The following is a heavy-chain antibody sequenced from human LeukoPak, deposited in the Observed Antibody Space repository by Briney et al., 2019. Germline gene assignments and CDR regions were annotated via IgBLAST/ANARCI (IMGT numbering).Heavy chain of an antibody. V-gene: IGHV1-24*01. CDR2: FDPEDGET. CDR3: ATGGSWVEAANNAFDI. J-gene: IGHJ3*02. CDR1: GYTLTELS. D-gene: IGHD2-15*01. Sequence: ASVKVSCKVSGYTLTELSMHWVRQAPGKGLEWMGGFDPEDGETIYAQKFQGRVTMTEDTSTDTAYMELSSLRSEDTAVYYCATGGSWVEAANNAFDIWGQGTMVTVSS.